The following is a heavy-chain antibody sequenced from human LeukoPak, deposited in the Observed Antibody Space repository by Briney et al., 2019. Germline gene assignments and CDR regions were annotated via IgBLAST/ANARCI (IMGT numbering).Heavy chain of an antibody. V-gene: IGHV4-34*01. CDR3: ASSPYYDFWSGYSGFDY. CDR1: GGSFSGYY. D-gene: IGHD3-3*01. Sequence: SETLSLTCAVYGGSFSGYYWSWIRQPPGKGLEWIGEINHSGSTNYNPSLKSRVTMSVDTSKNQFSLKLSSVTAADTAVYYCASSPYYDFWSGYSGFDYWGQGTLVTVSS. CDR2: INHSGST. J-gene: IGHJ4*02.